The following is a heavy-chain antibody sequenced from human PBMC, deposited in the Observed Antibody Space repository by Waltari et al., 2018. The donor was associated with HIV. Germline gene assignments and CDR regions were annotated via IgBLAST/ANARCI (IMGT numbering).Heavy chain of an antibody. CDR2: ISSSSRYK. Sequence: EVQLVESGGGLVKRGGSLRLSCAASGFTFSTYSMNWVRQAPGKGLEWVSSISSSSRYKYYADSVKGRITISRDNAKNSLYLQMNSLGAEDTAVYYCARDSNKYCSGGSCSRFDPWGQGTLVTVSS. V-gene: IGHV3-21*01. CDR3: ARDSNKYCSGGSCSRFDP. J-gene: IGHJ5*02. D-gene: IGHD2-15*01. CDR1: GFTFSTYS.